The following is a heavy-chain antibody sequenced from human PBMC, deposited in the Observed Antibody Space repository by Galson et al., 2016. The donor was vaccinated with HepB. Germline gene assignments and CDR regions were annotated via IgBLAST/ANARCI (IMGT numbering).Heavy chain of an antibody. CDR1: GGTFSSYS. Sequence: SVKVSCKASGGTFSSYSTSWLRQAPGQGLEWMGGIIPIFGTANYAQKFQGRVTITADESTNTAYMELSSLRSEDTAIYFCARSGPTYGLYYLDYWGQGTLGTVSS. CDR3: ARSGPTYGLYYLDY. CDR2: IIPIFGTA. V-gene: IGHV1-69*13. J-gene: IGHJ4*02. D-gene: IGHD3-10*01.